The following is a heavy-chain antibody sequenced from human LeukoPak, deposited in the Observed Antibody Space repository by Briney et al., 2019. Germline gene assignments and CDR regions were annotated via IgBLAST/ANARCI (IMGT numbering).Heavy chain of an antibody. CDR2: ISSSSSYI. V-gene: IGHV3-21*01. CDR1: GFTFSSYS. Sequence: PGGSLRLSCAASGFTFSSYSMSWVRQAPGKGLEWVSSISSSSSYIYYADSVKGRFTISRDNAKNSLYLQMNSLRAEDTAVYYCARDTFWYYYGSGSCLFDYWGQGTLVTVSS. D-gene: IGHD3-10*01. CDR3: ARDTFWYYYGSGSCLFDY. J-gene: IGHJ4*02.